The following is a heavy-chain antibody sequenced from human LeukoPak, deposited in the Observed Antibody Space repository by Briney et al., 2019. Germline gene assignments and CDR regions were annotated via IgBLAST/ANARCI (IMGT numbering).Heavy chain of an antibody. J-gene: IGHJ4*01. D-gene: IGHD6-6*01. Sequence: PGVSLRLSCAASGFTFNTYSMNWVRQAPGKGLEWVSSISSHSRDIYYADSVKGRFTISRDNAKNSLHLQMNSLRAEDTAVYYCARDDRDISSFRFDYWGHGILVTVSS. CDR3: ARDDRDISSFRFDY. CDR2: ISSHSRDI. CDR1: GFTFNTYS. V-gene: IGHV3-21*01.